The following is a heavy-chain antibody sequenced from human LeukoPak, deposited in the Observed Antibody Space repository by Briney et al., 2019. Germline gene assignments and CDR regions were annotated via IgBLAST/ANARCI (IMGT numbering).Heavy chain of an antibody. Sequence: GGSLRLSCAASGFTFSSYAMSWVRQAPGKGLEWVSAISGSGGSTYYAGSVKGRFTISRDNSKNTLYLQMNSLRAEDTAVYYCAKWEDTMIVVVRGNDYWGQGTLVTVSS. J-gene: IGHJ4*02. CDR1: GFTFSSYA. V-gene: IGHV3-23*01. CDR3: AKWEDTMIVVVRGNDY. CDR2: ISGSGGST. D-gene: IGHD3-22*01.